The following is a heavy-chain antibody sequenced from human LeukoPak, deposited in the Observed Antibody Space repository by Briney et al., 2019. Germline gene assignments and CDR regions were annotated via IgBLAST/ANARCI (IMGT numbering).Heavy chain of an antibody. CDR2: ISAGSRTI. J-gene: IGHJ6*02. V-gene: IGHV3-48*01. Sequence: PGGSLRLSCAASGFTFATYSMNWVRQAPGKGLEWVSYISAGSRTIYYADSVKGRFTISRDNARNSLYLQMHSLRGEDTAVYYCARDHKKGPFDNSYHYYGMDVWGQGTTVTVSS. CDR3: ARDHKKGPFDNSYHYYGMDV. CDR1: GFTFATYS. D-gene: IGHD3-9*01.